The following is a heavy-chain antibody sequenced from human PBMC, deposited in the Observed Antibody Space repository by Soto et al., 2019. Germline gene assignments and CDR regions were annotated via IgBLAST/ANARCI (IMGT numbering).Heavy chain of an antibody. D-gene: IGHD4-17*01. CDR2: IYSGGST. Sequence: EVQLVESGGGLVQPGGSLRLSCAASGFTVSSNYMSWVRQAPGKGLEWVSVIYSGGSTYYADSVKGRFTISRDNSKNTLYLQMNNPRAEDTAVYYCARGGEKNGDYVYDAFDIWGQGTMVTVAS. CDR3: ARGGEKNGDYVYDAFDI. V-gene: IGHV3-66*01. J-gene: IGHJ3*02. CDR1: GFTVSSNY.